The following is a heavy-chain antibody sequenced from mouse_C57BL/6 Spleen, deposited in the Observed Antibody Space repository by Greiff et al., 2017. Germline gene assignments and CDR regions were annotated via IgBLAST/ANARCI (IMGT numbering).Heavy chain of an antibody. CDR2: INPSSGYP. V-gene: IGHV1-7*01. CDR3: ARDYGSSYCDV. D-gene: IGHD1-1*01. CDR1: GYTFTSYW. J-gene: IGHJ1*03. Sequence: QVQLKPSGAELAKPGASVKLSCKASGYTFTSYWMHWVKQRPGQGLEWIGYINPSSGYPKYNQKFKDKATLTADKSSSTAYMQLSSLTYEDAAVYYCARDYGSSYCDVWGTGTTVTVSS.